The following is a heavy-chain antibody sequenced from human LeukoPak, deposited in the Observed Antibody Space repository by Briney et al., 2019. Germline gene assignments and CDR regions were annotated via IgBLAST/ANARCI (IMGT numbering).Heavy chain of an antibody. CDR2: IYHSGST. CDR1: GGSISSRNW. V-gene: IGHV4-4*02. D-gene: IGHD3-3*01. Sequence: SETLSLTCAVSGGSISSRNWWSWVRQPPGKGLEWIGEIYHSGSTDYNPSLKTRVTISVDKSKNQFSLKLSSVTAADTAVYYCARDRLTIFGVVITTGYFDYWGQGTLVTVSS. CDR3: ARDRLTIFGVVITTGYFDY. J-gene: IGHJ4*02.